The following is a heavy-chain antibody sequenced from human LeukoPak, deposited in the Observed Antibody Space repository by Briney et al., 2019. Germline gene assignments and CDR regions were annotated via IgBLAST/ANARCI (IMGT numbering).Heavy chain of an antibody. V-gene: IGHV3-23*01. J-gene: IGHJ4*02. Sequence: GGSLRLSCAASGFTFSSYAMSWVRQAPGKGLEWVSAISGSGGSTYYATSVKGRFTISRDNSKNTLYLQMNSLRAEDTAVYYCAKSPQSGKAFDYWGQGTLVTVSS. CDR2: ISGSGGST. CDR1: GFTFSSYA. CDR3: AKSPQSGKAFDY. D-gene: IGHD4-23*01.